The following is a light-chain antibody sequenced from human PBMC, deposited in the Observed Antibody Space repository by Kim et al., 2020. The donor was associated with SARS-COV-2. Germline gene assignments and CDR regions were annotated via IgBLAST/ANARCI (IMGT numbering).Light chain of an antibody. V-gene: IGLV2-8*01. Sequence: GQAVTLSSPGASSDVGGYNYISWYPQHPGQAPKLMIYEVNERPSGVPDRFSGSKSGNTASLTVSGLQAEDEADYYCSSYAGGNNLVFGGGTQLTVL. CDR2: EVN. J-gene: IGLJ2*01. CDR3: SSYAGGNNLV. CDR1: SSDVGGYNY.